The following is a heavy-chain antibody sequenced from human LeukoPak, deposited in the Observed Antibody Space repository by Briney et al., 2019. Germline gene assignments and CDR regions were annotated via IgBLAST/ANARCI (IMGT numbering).Heavy chain of an antibody. CDR2: IRYDGSHT. CDR3: AKTTKDSSGYLDY. D-gene: IGHD3-22*01. V-gene: IGHV3-30*02. CDR1: GFTFSSYG. Sequence: GGSLRLSCAASGFTFSSYGMHWVRQAPGKALDWVTFIRYDGSHTYYADCVKGRFTISRDNSKNTLYLQMISLRADDTAVYYCAKTTKDSSGYLDYWGQGTLVTVSS. J-gene: IGHJ4*02.